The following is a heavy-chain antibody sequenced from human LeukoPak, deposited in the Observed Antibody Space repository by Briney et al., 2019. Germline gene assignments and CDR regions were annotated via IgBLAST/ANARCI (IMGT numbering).Heavy chain of an antibody. CDR3: ARVSSSSSWYTDPDY. Sequence: GGSLRLSCAASGFTFRNYGMHWVRQAPGKGLEWVAVILYDGNTKYNEDSVKGRFTISRDNSKNTLYLQMDSLRAEDTAVYYCARVSSSSSWYTDPDYWGQGTLVTVSS. V-gene: IGHV3-30*03. CDR2: ILYDGNTK. J-gene: IGHJ4*02. CDR1: GFTFRNYG. D-gene: IGHD6-13*01.